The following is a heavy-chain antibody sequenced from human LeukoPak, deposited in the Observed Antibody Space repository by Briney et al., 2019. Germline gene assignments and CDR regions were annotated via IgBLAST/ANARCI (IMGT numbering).Heavy chain of an antibody. CDR1: GFTFSTSW. D-gene: IGHD5-24*01. CDR3: ARDRGWRQFDY. V-gene: IGHV3-7*04. CDR2: IKPDGSDK. J-gene: IGHJ4*02. Sequence: PGGSLRLSCEGSGFTFSTSWMDWVRQAPGKGLQWVANIKPDGSDKYYADSVRGRFTISRDNAKNSLYLEMNSLTADDTAVCYCARDRGWRQFDYWGQGTLVTVSS.